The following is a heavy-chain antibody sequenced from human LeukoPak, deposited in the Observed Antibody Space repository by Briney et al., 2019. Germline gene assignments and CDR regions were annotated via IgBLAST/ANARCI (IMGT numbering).Heavy chain of an antibody. CDR3: ARADDILTGYQYDY. V-gene: IGHV4-31*03. CDR1: GGSISSGGYY. D-gene: IGHD3-9*01. CDR2: IYYSGST. J-gene: IGHJ4*02. Sequence: YPSETLSLTCTVSGGSISSGGYYWSWILQHPGKGLEWIGYIYYSGSTYYNPSLKSRVTISVDTSKNQFSLKLSSVTAADTAVYCCARADDILTGYQYDYWGQGTLVTVSS.